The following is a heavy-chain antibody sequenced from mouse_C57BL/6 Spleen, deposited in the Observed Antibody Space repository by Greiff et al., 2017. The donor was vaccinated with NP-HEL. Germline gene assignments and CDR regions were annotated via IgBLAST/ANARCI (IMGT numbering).Heavy chain of an antibody. J-gene: IGHJ4*01. CDR1: GYTFTSYW. CDR3: ARYYSYAMDY. CDR2: IDPSDSYT. Sequence: VKLQESGAELVKPGASVKLSCKASGYTFTSYWMQWVKQRPGQGLEWIGEIDPSDSYTNYNQKFKGKATLTVDTSSSTAYMQLSSLTSEDSAVYYCARYYSYAMDYWGQGTSVTVSS. V-gene: IGHV1-50*01. D-gene: IGHD1-1*01.